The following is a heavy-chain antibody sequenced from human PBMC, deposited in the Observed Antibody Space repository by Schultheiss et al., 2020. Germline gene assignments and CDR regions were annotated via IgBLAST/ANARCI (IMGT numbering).Heavy chain of an antibody. Sequence: SETLSLTCTVSGGSVSSSNYYWSWIRRPPGKGLEWIGYIYYSGITSYNPSLKSRVTISINTSKSQFSLKLSSVTAADTAVYYCARTNYYGSGTYGDWFDPWGQGTLVTVSS. D-gene: IGHD3-10*01. CDR3: ARTNYYGSGTYGDWFDP. CDR2: IYYSGIT. CDR1: GGSVSSSNYY. J-gene: IGHJ5*02. V-gene: IGHV4-61*01.